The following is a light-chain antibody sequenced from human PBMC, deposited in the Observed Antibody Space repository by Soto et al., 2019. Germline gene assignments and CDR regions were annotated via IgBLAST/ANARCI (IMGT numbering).Light chain of an antibody. V-gene: IGLV2-11*01. CDR2: DVS. J-gene: IGLJ1*01. Sequence: QSALTQPRSVSGSPGQSVTISCTGTSSDVGAYNYVSWYQQHPGKAPKLVTYDVSKRPSGVPDRFSGSKSGNTASLTISGLQAEDEADYYCCSYADNYSYVFGTGTKVTAL. CDR1: SSDVGAYNY. CDR3: CSYADNYSYV.